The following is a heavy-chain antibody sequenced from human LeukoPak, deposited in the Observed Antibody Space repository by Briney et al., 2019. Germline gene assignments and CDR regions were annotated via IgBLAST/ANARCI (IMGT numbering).Heavy chain of an antibody. J-gene: IGHJ4*02. D-gene: IGHD2-21*02. CDR2: ISGGGDIT. CDR1: GFTFSNYA. CDR3: VREDTPATANY. Sequence: GGSLRLSCAASGFTFSNYAMSWVRQAPGKGLEWVSGISGGGDITYYADSVTGRFTISRDNSKDTLFLQMHSLRPGDTAVYYCVREDTPATANYWGQGTLVTISS. V-gene: IGHV3-23*01.